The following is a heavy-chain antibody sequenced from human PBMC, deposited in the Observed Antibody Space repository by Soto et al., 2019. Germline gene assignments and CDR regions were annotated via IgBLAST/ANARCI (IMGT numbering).Heavy chain of an antibody. CDR1: GGSISSYY. V-gene: IGHV4-59*01. D-gene: IGHD3-10*01. Sequence: QVQLQESGPGLVKPSETLSLTCTVSGGSISSYYWSWVRQPPWKGLEWIAYIYNSGSTNYNPSLKSRVTISVDTSKNQFSLKLSSVTAADTAVYYCARDESGRPETIWGQGTMVTVSS. CDR3: ARDESGRPETI. CDR2: IYNSGST. J-gene: IGHJ3*02.